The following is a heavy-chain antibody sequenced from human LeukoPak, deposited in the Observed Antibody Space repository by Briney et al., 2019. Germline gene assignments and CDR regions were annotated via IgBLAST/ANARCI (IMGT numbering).Heavy chain of an antibody. Sequence: GGSLRLSCAASGFTFSSYGMHWVRQTPGKGLEWVAVIWYDGSNKYYADSVKGRFTISRDNSKNTLYLQMNSLRAGDTAVYYCARDRDYYFDYWGQGTLVTVSS. D-gene: IGHD3/OR15-3a*01. CDR3: ARDRDYYFDY. J-gene: IGHJ4*02. CDR2: IWYDGSNK. V-gene: IGHV3-33*01. CDR1: GFTFSSYG.